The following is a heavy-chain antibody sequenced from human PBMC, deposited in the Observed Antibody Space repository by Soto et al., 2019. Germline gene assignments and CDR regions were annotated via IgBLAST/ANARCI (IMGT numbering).Heavy chain of an antibody. V-gene: IGHV1-69*01. CDR2: VISLFGTA. D-gene: IGHD4-17*01. CDR3: AREVGYGDFSAALLD. J-gene: IGHJ4*02. Sequence: VQLMQSGAEVKKPGSSVKVSCKPSGGTFSSHSINWVRQAPGQGLEWMGGVISLFGTANYAHNFKGRVTINADQSTRTAYMELNSLRSVDTAVYYCAREVGYGDFSAALLDWGQGTLVTVSS. CDR1: GGTFSSHS.